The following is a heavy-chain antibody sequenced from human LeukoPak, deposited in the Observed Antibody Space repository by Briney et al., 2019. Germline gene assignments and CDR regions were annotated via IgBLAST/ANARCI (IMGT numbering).Heavy chain of an antibody. V-gene: IGHV6-1*01. J-gene: IGHJ4*02. D-gene: IGHD5-24*01. CDR3: ARGRDGLNFVDH. CDR1: GDSVSSSSAS. Sequence: SQTLSLTCAISGDSVSSSSASWNWIRQPPSRGLEWLGRTYYRSKWYSDYAEFVKSRMTINADTSKNRFSLQLNSVNPADTAVYYCARGRDGLNFVDHWGQGTLVTVSS. CDR2: TYYRSKWYS.